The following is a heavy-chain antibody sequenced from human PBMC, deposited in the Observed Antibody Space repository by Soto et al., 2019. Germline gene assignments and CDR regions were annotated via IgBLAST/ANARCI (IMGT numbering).Heavy chain of an antibody. CDR3: AREGLLDSGDSYCGGDCYSNWFDP. CDR2: INPSGGST. J-gene: IGHJ5*02. CDR1: GYTFTSYY. D-gene: IGHD2-21*02. Sequence: QVQLVQSGAEVKKPGASVKVSCKASGYTFTSYYMHWVRQAPGQGLEWMGIINPSGGSTSYAQKFKGRVTMTRDTSTSTVYMELSSLRSEDTAVYYCAREGLLDSGDSYCGGDCYSNWFDPWGQGTLVTVSS. V-gene: IGHV1-46*01.